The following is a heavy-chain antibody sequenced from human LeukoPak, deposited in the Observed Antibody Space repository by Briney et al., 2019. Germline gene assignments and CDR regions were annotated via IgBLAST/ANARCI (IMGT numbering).Heavy chain of an antibody. CDR3: ARVPKKYYYDSSGYPSDY. V-gene: IGHV3-23*01. Sequence: GSLRLSCAASGFTFSSYAMSWVRQAPGKGLEWVSAISGSGGSTYYADSVKGRFTISRDNSKNTLYLQMNSLRAEDTAVYYCARVPKKYYYDSSGYPSDYWGQGTLVTVSS. D-gene: IGHD3-22*01. J-gene: IGHJ4*02. CDR2: ISGSGGST. CDR1: GFTFSSYA.